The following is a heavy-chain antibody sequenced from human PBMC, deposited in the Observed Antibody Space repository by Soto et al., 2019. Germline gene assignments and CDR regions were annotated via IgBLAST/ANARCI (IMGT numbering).Heavy chain of an antibody. CDR3: TTDSHFTMNLVRFDY. Sequence: NPGGSLRLSCAASGFTFTKAWMNWVRQPPGKGLEWVGRIKSNTDGGTTDFAAPVKGRFAISRDDSRNMVYFQMNSLEIEDTAVYYCTTDSHFTMNLVRFDYWGFGTLVTVS. D-gene: IGHD3-22*01. J-gene: IGHJ4*01. CDR2: IKSNTDGGTT. V-gene: IGHV3-15*07. CDR1: GFTFTKAW.